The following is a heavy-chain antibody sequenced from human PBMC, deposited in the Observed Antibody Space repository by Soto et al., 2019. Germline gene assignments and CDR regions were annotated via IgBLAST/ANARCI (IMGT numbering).Heavy chain of an antibody. V-gene: IGHV2-5*02. Sequence: QITLKESGPTLVKPTQTLTLTCTFSGFSLSSTRMAVGWIRQPPGKALEWLALIYWDDDKRYSPFLKSKLTNTKDTSKNQVVLTMSHMDPVDTARDYCAHIVVAGLGYYFDYWGQGTLVTVSS. D-gene: IGHD6-19*01. CDR3: AHIVVAGLGYYFDY. CDR2: IYWDDDK. CDR1: GFSLSSTRMA. J-gene: IGHJ4*02.